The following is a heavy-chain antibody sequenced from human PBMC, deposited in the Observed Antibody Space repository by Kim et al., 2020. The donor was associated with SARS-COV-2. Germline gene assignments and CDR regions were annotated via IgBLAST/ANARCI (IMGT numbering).Heavy chain of an antibody. J-gene: IGHJ4*02. Sequence: SVKVSCKASGGTFSSYAISWVRQAPGQGLEWMGGIIPIFGTANYAQKFQGRVTITADESTSTAYMELSSLRSEDTAVYYCARDNSSHGIGRYFDYWGQGTLVTVSS. V-gene: IGHV1-69*13. CDR3: ARDNSSHGIGRYFDY. D-gene: IGHD6-13*01. CDR1: GGTFSSYA. CDR2: IIPIFGTA.